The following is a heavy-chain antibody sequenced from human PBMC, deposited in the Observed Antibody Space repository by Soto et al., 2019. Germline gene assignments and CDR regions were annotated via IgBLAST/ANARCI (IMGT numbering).Heavy chain of an antibody. J-gene: IGHJ4*02. CDR3: ARQHEQLVRY. V-gene: IGHV4-59*08. D-gene: IGHD6-13*01. CDR2: IYYSGST. Sequence: ETLSLTCTVSGGSISSYYWSWIRQPPGKGLEWIGYIYYSGSTNYNPSLKSRVIISVDTSKNQFSLKLSSVTAADTAVYYCARQHEQLVRYWGQGTLVTVSS. CDR1: GGSISSYY.